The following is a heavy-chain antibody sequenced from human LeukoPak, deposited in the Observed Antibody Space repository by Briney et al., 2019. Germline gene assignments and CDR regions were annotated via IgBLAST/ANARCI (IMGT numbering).Heavy chain of an antibody. Sequence: GGSLRLSCAAPGFTFSDYYMSWIRQAPGKGLEWVSYISSSGSTIYYADSVKGRFTISRDNAKNSLYLQMNSLRVEDTAFYYCAKDNRRHYTSGPNPDSLHWGQGALVTVSS. D-gene: IGHD6-19*01. CDR3: AKDNRRHYTSGPNPDSLH. CDR1: GFTFSDYY. V-gene: IGHV3-11*01. CDR2: ISSSGSTI. J-gene: IGHJ4*02.